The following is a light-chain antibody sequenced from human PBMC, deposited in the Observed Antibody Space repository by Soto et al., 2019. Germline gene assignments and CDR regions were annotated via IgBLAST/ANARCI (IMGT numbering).Light chain of an antibody. Sequence: ERVMTQSPVTLSVSPGESVTLSCRASQSVGTNLAWYQQKPGQAPSLLIYGVSTRATGIPTRFSGSGSGRQFTLTISSLQSEDFAVYYCQQYDNWPPTFGQGTKV. CDR2: GVS. CDR3: QQYDNWPPT. V-gene: IGKV3-15*01. J-gene: IGKJ1*01. CDR1: QSVGTN.